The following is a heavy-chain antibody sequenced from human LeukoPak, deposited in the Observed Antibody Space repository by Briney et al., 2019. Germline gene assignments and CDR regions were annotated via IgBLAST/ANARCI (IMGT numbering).Heavy chain of an antibody. Sequence: PGESLRLFCAASVFTVSSNYMSCVRQAPGKGLGWVSVIYSGGSTYYADSAKGRFTISRDNSKNTLYLQTNSLRAEDTAVYYCARIPPGFAESIDYWGQ. CDR3: ARIPPGFAESIDY. CDR2: IYSGGST. V-gene: IGHV3-53*01. CDR1: VFTVSSNY. J-gene: IGHJ4*02. D-gene: IGHD3-10*01.